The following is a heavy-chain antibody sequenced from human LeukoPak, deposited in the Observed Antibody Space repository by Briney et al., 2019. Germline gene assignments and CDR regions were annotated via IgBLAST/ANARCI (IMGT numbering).Heavy chain of an antibody. CDR1: GYTFTDYD. Sequence: GASVKVSCKASGYTFTDYDINWVRQATGQGLEWMGWMDPNNGNTGCAQKFQGRITITRNTSIDTAYMELSNLRSEDTAVYYCARAPLSTLNAFDIWGQGTMVTVSS. CDR2: MDPNNGNT. V-gene: IGHV1-8*03. CDR3: ARAPLSTLNAFDI. D-gene: IGHD2/OR15-2a*01. J-gene: IGHJ3*02.